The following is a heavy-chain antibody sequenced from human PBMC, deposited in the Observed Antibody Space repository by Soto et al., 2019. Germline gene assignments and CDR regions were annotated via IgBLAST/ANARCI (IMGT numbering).Heavy chain of an antibody. Sequence: PGESLKISCKGSGYSFTSYWIGWVRQMPGKGLEWMGIIYPGDSDTRYSPSFQGQVTISADKPINTAYLQWSSLKTSDTAIYYCARNDYNGNSIDYWGHGTLVTVSS. CDR3: ARNDYNGNSIDY. CDR2: IYPGDSDT. CDR1: GYSFTSYW. D-gene: IGHD4-4*01. J-gene: IGHJ4*01. V-gene: IGHV5-51*01.